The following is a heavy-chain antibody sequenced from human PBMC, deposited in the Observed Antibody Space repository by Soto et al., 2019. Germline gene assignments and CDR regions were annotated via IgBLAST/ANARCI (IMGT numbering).Heavy chain of an antibody. Sequence: QVQLVQSGAEVKKPGASVKVSCKASGYTFTSYYMHWVRQAPGQGLEWMGIINPSGGSTSYAQKFQGRVTMTRDTSTSTVYMELSSLRSEDTAVYYCARDRGPPGATIVVVPAAKGKYYYYGMDVWGQGTTVTVSS. J-gene: IGHJ6*02. V-gene: IGHV1-46*01. D-gene: IGHD2-2*01. CDR1: GYTFTSYY. CDR2: INPSGGST. CDR3: ARDRGPPGATIVVVPAAKGKYYYYGMDV.